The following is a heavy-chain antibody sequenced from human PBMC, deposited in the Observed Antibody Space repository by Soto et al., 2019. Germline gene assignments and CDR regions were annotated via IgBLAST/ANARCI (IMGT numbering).Heavy chain of an antibody. CDR2: IYYSGST. V-gene: IGHV4-59*08. CDR3: ARYQQYYEH. Sequence: SETLSLTCTVSGGSISGYYWSWIRQPPGKGLEWIGYIYYSGSTSYNPSLQSRVTMSVDTSKNQFSLKLTSLTAADTAGYYCARYQQYYEHWGRGTLVTVSS. J-gene: IGHJ1*01. CDR1: GGSISGYY.